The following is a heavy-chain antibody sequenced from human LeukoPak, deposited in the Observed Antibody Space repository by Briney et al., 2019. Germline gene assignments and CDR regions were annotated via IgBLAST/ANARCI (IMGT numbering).Heavy chain of an antibody. Sequence: GASVKFTCKASGYTFTGYYMHWLRQAPGQGLDWMGWINPNSGGTNYAQKFQGRVIMTRDTSISTAYMELSRLRSDDTAVYYCARVRGYYDSSGYLHDAFDIWGQGTMVTVSS. CDR1: GYTFTGYY. D-gene: IGHD3-22*01. CDR2: INPNSGGT. V-gene: IGHV1-2*02. CDR3: ARVRGYYDSSGYLHDAFDI. J-gene: IGHJ3*02.